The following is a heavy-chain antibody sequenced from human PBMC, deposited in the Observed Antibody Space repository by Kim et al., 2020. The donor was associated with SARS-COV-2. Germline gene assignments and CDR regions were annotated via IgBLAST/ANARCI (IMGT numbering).Heavy chain of an antibody. D-gene: IGHD3-10*01. CDR3: ARVWKTTTMNMVRGRLGDQFHWYVDL. J-gene: IGHJ2*01. V-gene: IGHV4-39*01. Sequence: SETLSLTCSVSGGSISSSAHQWAWIRQSPGEGLEWIGSVVYSGNIYYNPFLSSRLTLSADTTKNQFSLKLTSVSAADTVVYYCARVWKTTTMNMVRGRLGDQFHWYVDLWGRGTLVTVSS. CDR1: GGSISSSAHQ. CDR2: VVYSGNI.